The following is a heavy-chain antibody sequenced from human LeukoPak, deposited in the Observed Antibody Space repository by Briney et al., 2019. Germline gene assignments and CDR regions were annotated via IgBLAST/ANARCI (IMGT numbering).Heavy chain of an antibody. D-gene: IGHD3-9*01. Sequence: GGSLRLSCAASGFTLSSYGMHWVRQAPGKGLEWVAVISYDGSNKYYADSVKGRFTISRDNSKNTLYLQMNSLRAEDTAVYYCAKGENYNILTGYLYYYYMDVWGKGTTVTISS. CDR1: GFTLSSYG. J-gene: IGHJ6*03. CDR3: AKGENYNILTGYLYYYYMDV. CDR2: ISYDGSNK. V-gene: IGHV3-30*18.